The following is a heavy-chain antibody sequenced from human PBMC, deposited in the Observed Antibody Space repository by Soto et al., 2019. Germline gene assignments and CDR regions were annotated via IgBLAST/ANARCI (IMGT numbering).Heavy chain of an antibody. V-gene: IGHV1-18*01. J-gene: IGHJ5*02. CDR2: ISAYNGNT. CDR1: GYTFTSYG. CDR3: ARGSGYCSSTSCYEAPGVDP. D-gene: IGHD2-2*03. Sequence: ASVKVSCKASGYTFTSYGISWVRQAPGQGLEWKGWISAYNGNTNYAQKLQGRVTMTTDTSTSTAYMELRSLRSDDTAVYYCARGSGYCSSTSCYEAPGVDPWGQGTLVTVSS.